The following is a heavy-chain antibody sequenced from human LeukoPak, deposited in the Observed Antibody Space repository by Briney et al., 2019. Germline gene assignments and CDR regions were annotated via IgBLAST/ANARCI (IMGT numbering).Heavy chain of an antibody. CDR3: ARDLGQYYDTSDNWFDP. D-gene: IGHD3-22*01. CDR1: GFTFNIYT. J-gene: IGHJ5*02. Sequence: GESLRLSCAASGFTFNIYTMYWVRQAPGKGLVWVSRINSDGINTSYADSAKGRFTISRDKAKNTLNLQMNSLRAEDTAVYYCARDLGQYYDTSDNWFDPWGQGTLVTVSS. V-gene: IGHV3-74*01. CDR2: INSDGINT.